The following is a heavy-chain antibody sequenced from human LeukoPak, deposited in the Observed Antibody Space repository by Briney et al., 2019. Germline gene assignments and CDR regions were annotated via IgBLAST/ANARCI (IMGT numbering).Heavy chain of an antibody. D-gene: IGHD3-22*01. CDR2: IYTSGST. CDR3: XXXXXXXXSSGYLLPLAFDI. Sequence: SETLSLTCTVSGGSISSYYWSWIRQPAGKGLEWIGRIYTSGSTNYNPSLKSRVTMSVDTSKNQFSLKLSSVTAADTAVYYCXXXXXXXXSSGYLLPLAFDIWGQGTMVTVSS. J-gene: IGHJ3*02. V-gene: IGHV4-4*07. CDR1: GGSISSYY.